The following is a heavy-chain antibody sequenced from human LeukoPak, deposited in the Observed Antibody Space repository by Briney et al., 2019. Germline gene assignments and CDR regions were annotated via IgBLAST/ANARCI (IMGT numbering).Heavy chain of an antibody. V-gene: IGHV4-59*08. CDR2: IYHSGST. J-gene: IGHJ4*02. Sequence: SETLSLTCTASGGSISPYYWSWIRQPPGKGLEWIGYIYHSGSTNYNPSLKSRVTISVDTTQNQFSLKLNSVTAADTAVYYCARTYWSSSRCHGALIDYWGQGTLVTVSS. CDR1: GGSISPYY. D-gene: IGHD2-2*01. CDR3: ARTYWSSSRCHGALIDY.